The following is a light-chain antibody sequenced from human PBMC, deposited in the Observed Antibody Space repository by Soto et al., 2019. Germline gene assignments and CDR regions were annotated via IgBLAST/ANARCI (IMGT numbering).Light chain of an antibody. J-gene: IGLJ2*01. CDR1: SSNIGTNT. V-gene: IGLV1-44*01. CDR3: ATWDDSLNVV. CDR2: SND. Sequence: QSVLTQPPSASGTPGQRATISCSESSSNIGTNTVSWYQHVPGTAPKLLIYSNDQRPSAVPGRFSGSKSGTSASLAISGLLSEDDADYYCATWDDSLNVVFGGGTKVTVL.